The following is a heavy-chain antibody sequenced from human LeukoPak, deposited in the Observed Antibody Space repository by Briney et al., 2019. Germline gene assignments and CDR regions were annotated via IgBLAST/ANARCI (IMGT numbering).Heavy chain of an antibody. CDR3: AKDPSGVGASGSYNYFVC. D-gene: IGHD3-10*01. V-gene: IGHV3-23*01. CDR1: GLSISSYP. J-gene: IGHJ4*02. CDR2: INDNGVKT. Sequence: GGSLILSCASSGLSISSYPMSWCRQPPGRGVEGVSTINDNGVKTSYVHSVMGRFPTSRDNSKSPLFLQLNSLRAEDTAFYYCAKDPSGVGASGSYNYFVCWGQGALVTVSS.